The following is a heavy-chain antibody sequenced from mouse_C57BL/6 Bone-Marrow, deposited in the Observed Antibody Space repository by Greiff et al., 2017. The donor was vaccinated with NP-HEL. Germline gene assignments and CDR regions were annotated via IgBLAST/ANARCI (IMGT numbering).Heavy chain of an antibody. CDR1: GYTFTSYW. Sequence: QVQLKQPGAELVKPGASVKLSCKASGYTFTSYWMQWVKQRPGQGLEWIGEIDPSDSYTNYNQKFKGKATLTVDTSSSTAYMQLSSLTSEDSAVYYCAGYSNGGYWGQGTTLTVSS. CDR2: IDPSDSYT. D-gene: IGHD2-5*01. CDR3: AGYSNGGY. V-gene: IGHV1-50*01. J-gene: IGHJ2*01.